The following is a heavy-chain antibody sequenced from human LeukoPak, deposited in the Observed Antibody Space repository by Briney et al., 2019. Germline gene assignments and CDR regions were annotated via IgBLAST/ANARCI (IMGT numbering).Heavy chain of an antibody. V-gene: IGHV4-61*01. Sequence: SETLSLTCTVSGGSVSSGSYYWSWIRQPPGKGLEWIGYIYYSGSTNYNPSLKSRVTISVDTSKNQFSLKLSSVTAADTAVYYCAREEVASTSPFDYWGQGTLVTVSS. D-gene: IGHD2-2*01. CDR3: AREEVASTSPFDY. CDR1: GGSVSSGSYY. J-gene: IGHJ4*02. CDR2: IYYSGST.